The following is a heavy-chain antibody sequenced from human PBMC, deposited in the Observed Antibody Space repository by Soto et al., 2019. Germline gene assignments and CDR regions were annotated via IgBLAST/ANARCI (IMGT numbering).Heavy chain of an antibody. V-gene: IGHV4-34*01. Sequence: PSETLSLTCAVYGGSFSGYYWSWIRQPPGKGLEWIGEINHSGSTNYNPSLKSRVTISVDTSKNQFSLKLSSVPAADTAVYYCARTKKVVTGYYYYYYYMDVWGKGTTVTVSS. CDR1: GGSFSGYY. CDR3: ARTKKVVTGYYYYYYYMDV. D-gene: IGHD2-21*02. CDR2: INHSGST. J-gene: IGHJ6*03.